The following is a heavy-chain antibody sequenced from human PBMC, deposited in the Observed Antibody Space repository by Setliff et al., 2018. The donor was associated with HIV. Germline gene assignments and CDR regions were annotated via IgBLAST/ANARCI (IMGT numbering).Heavy chain of an antibody. CDR3: AHSYCSSTSCYPHYYYYMDV. V-gene: IGHV2-5*02. J-gene: IGHJ6*03. Sequence: VSGPTLVNPTQTLTLTCTFSGFSLSTSGVGVGWIRQPPGKALEWLALIYWDDDKRYSPSLESRLTITKDTSKNQVVLTMTNMDPVDTATYYCAHSYCSSTSCYPHYYYYMDVWGKGTTVTVSS. D-gene: IGHD2-2*01. CDR1: GFSLSTSGVG. CDR2: IYWDDDK.